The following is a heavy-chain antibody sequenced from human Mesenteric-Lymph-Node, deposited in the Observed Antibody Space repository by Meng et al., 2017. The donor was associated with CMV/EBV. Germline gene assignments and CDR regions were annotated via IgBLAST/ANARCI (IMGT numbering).Heavy chain of an antibody. J-gene: IGHJ4*02. V-gene: IGHV4-34*01. Sequence: SETLSLTCAVYGGSFSGYYWNWLRQPPGKGLEWIGEINHSRSTNYNPSLKSRLTISVDTSKNQFSLKLSSVTAADTAVYYCSRHDGSSGYYYLGVDYWGQGTLVTVSS. CDR2: INHSRST. CDR3: SRHDGSSGYYYLGVDY. CDR1: GGSFSGYY. D-gene: IGHD3-22*01.